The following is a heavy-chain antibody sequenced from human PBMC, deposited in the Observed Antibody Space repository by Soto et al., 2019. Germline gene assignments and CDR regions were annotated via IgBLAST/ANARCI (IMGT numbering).Heavy chain of an antibody. CDR3: ARVVLDAFDI. CDR2: IIPIFGTA. CDR1: GGTFSSYA. Sequence: SVKVSCKASGGTFSSYAISWVRQAPGQGLEWMGGIIPIFGTANYAQEFQGRVTITADKSTSTAYMELSSLRSEDTAVYYCARVVLDAFDIWGQGTMVTVSS. J-gene: IGHJ3*02. V-gene: IGHV1-69*06.